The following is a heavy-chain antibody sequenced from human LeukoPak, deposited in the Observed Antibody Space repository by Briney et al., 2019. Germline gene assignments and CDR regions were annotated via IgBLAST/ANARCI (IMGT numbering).Heavy chain of an antibody. CDR3: ARKVATTHYYYYYGLDV. V-gene: IGHV4-39*01. CDR2: IYYSGST. D-gene: IGHD5-12*01. J-gene: IGHJ6*02. Sequence: PSGTLSLTCTVSGDSISSSSYSWGWIRQPPGKGLEWIGNIYYSGSTYYNPSLKSRVTISVDTSVNQFSLKLSSVTAADTAVYYCARKVATTHYYYYYGLDVWGQGTTVTVSS. CDR1: GDSISSSSYS.